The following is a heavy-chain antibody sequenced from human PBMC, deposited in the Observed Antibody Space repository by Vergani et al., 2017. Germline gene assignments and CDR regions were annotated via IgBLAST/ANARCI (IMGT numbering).Heavy chain of an antibody. V-gene: IGHV1-18*01. CDR1: GYTFTNFG. D-gene: IGHD2-2*01. CDR3: ARDSRYCSSTSCYVGRDWFDP. CDR2: ISTFYGNT. Sequence: QVQLVQSGAEVKKPGASVKVSCKASGYTFTNFGISWVRQAPGQGLEWMGWISTFYGNTNYAQQLQGRVTMTTDASTSTAYMELRSLRSDDTAVYYCARDSRYCSSTSCYVGRDWFDPWGQGTLVTVSS. J-gene: IGHJ5*02.